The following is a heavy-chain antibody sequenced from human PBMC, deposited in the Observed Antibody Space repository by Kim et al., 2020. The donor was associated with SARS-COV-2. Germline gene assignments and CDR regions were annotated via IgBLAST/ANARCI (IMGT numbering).Heavy chain of an antibody. D-gene: IGHD5-12*01. CDR1: GGSVSSGSYY. Sequence: SETLSLTCTVSGGSVSSGSYYWSWIRQPPGKGLEWIGYIYYSGSTNYNPSLKSRVTISVDTSKNQFSLKLSSVTAADTAVYYCARGPYSGYDFHRYPGRSRTYYYYGMDVWGQGTTVTVSS. CDR3: ARGPYSGYDFHRYPGRSRTYYYYGMDV. J-gene: IGHJ6*02. V-gene: IGHV4-61*01. CDR2: IYYSGST.